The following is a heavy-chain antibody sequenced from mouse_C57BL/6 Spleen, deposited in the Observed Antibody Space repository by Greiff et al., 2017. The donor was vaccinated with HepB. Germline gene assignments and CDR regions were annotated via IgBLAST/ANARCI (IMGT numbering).Heavy chain of an antibody. J-gene: IGHJ3*01. CDR1: GFTFSDYG. V-gene: IGHV5-17*01. D-gene: IGHD3-2*02. CDR2: ISSGSSTI. Sequence: EVKLVESGGGLVKPGGSLKLSCAASGFTFSDYGMHWVRQAPEKGLEWVAYISSGSSTIYYADTVKGRFTISRDNAKNTLFLQMTSLRSEDTAMYYCASGGSSGYWFAYWGQGTLVTVSA. CDR3: ASGGSSGYWFAY.